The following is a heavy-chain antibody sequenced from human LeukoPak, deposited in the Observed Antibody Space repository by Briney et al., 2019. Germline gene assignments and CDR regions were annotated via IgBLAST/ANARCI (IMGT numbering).Heavy chain of an antibody. CDR2: IYHSGST. CDR1: GGSISSSNW. J-gene: IGHJ6*02. V-gene: IGHV4-4*02. CDR3: ARETTNYYYYYGMDV. D-gene: IGHD1-1*01. Sequence: SETLSLTCAVSGGSISSSNWWSWVRQPPGKGLGWTGEIYHSGSTNYNPSLKSRVTISVDKTKNQFSLKLSSVTAADTAVYYCARETTNYYYYYGMDVWGQGTTVTVSS.